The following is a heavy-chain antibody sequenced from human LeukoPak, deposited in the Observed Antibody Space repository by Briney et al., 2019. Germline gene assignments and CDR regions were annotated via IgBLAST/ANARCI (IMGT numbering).Heavy chain of an antibody. V-gene: IGHV3-30*04. CDR1: GFTFSSYA. CDR3: AREDRLLWFGESAGRLRYFDY. CDR2: ISYDGSNK. D-gene: IGHD3-10*01. J-gene: IGHJ4*02. Sequence: GGSLRLSCAASGFTFSSYAMHWVRQAPGKGLEWVAVISYDGSNKYYADSVKGRFTISRDNSKNTLYLQMNSLRAEDTAVYYCAREDRLLWFGESAGRLRYFDYWGQGTLVTVSS.